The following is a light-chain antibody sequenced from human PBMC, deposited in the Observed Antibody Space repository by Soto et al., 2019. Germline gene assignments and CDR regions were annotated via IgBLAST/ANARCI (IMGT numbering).Light chain of an antibody. CDR1: QTISSW. CDR2: KAS. Sequence: DIQMTQSPSTLSGSVGDRVTITCRASQTISSWLAWYQQKPGKAPKLLIYKASTLKSGVPSRFSVSGSGTEFTLTISSLQPDDFATYYCQHYNSYSEAFGLGTKVELK. J-gene: IGKJ1*01. CDR3: QHYNSYSEA. V-gene: IGKV1-5*03.